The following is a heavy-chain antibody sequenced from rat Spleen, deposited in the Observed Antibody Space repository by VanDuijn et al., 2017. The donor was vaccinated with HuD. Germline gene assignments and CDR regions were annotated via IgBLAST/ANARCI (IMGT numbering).Heavy chain of an antibody. J-gene: IGHJ3*01. CDR1: GYSITSSYR. CDR3: ARSDGVHYYLPFAD. CDR2: INSAGTT. D-gene: IGHD1-12*02. Sequence: EVQLQESGPGLVKPSQSLSLTCSVTGYSITSSYRWNWIRKFPGNKLEWMGYINSAGTTIYNPSLKSRISITRDTSKNQFFVQVNSITTEDTATYYCARSDGVHYYLPFADWGQGTLVTVSS. V-gene: IGHV3-3*01.